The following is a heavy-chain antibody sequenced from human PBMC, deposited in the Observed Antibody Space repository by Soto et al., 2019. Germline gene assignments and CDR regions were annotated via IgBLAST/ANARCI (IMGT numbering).Heavy chain of an antibody. J-gene: IGHJ4*02. Sequence: PGGSLRLSCAASGFIFSNYGIHWVRQAPGKGLEWVGRIRSKANSYATAYAAEGKGRFTIPRDDSKNTAYLQMNSLKTEDTAVYYCTRQTPNPGYCSSTSCYEALDYWGQGTLVTVSS. V-gene: IGHV3-73*01. CDR2: IRSKANSYAT. CDR3: TRQTPNPGYCSSTSCYEALDY. D-gene: IGHD2-2*03. CDR1: GFIFSNYG.